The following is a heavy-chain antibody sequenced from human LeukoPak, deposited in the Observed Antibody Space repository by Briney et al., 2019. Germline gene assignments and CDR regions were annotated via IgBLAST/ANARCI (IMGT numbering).Heavy chain of an antibody. CDR1: GGSFSGYY. Sequence: PSETLSLTCAVYGGSFSGYYWRWIRQPPGKGLEWFGEINHSGSTNYNPSLKSRCTISVDTSKIQFSLKLCSVTAADKTVYYCARSPPPYSSSWFYYYYMDVWGKGTTVTVSS. CDR2: INHSGST. J-gene: IGHJ6*03. D-gene: IGHD6-13*01. CDR3: ARSPPPYSSSWFYYYYMDV. V-gene: IGHV4-34*01.